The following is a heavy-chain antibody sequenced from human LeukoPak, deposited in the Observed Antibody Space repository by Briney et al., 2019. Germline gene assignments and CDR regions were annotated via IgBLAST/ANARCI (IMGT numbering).Heavy chain of an antibody. CDR1: GGSFSGYY. J-gene: IGHJ4*02. CDR2: INHSGST. V-gene: IGHV4-34*01. CDR3: ARGRMGPDY. Sequence: SETLSLTCAVYGGSFSGYYWSWIRQPPGKGLEWIGEINHSGSTNYNPSLKGRVTISVDTSKNQFSVKLSSVTAADTAVYYCARGRMGPDYWGQGTLVTVSS. D-gene: IGHD3-16*01.